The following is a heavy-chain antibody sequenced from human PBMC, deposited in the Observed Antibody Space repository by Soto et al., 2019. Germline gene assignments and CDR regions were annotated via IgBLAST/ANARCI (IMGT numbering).Heavy chain of an antibody. Sequence: GESLKISCAASGFTFSSYSMNWVRQAPGKGLEWVSYISSSSSTIYYADSVKGRFTISRDNAKNSLYLQMNSLRDEDTAVYYCARGGPSMIVVVITTDEDAFDIWGQGTMVTVSS. CDR1: GFTFSSYS. D-gene: IGHD3-22*01. J-gene: IGHJ3*02. V-gene: IGHV3-48*02. CDR2: ISSSSSTI. CDR3: ARGGPSMIVVVITTDEDAFDI.